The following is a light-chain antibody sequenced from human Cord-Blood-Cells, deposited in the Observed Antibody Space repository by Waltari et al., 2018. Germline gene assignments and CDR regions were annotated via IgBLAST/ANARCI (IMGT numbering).Light chain of an antibody. Sequence: DIQITQSPSSLSASVGDRVTITCRASESISRYLNWYKQKTGKAPKLLIYAASSLQSGVPFRFSGSGSGTDFTCTISRLQPEDFATYYCKQSYSNLTFGPGNKVDIK. CDR2: AAS. V-gene: IGKV1-39*01. CDR1: ESISRY. J-gene: IGKJ3*01. CDR3: KQSYSNLT.